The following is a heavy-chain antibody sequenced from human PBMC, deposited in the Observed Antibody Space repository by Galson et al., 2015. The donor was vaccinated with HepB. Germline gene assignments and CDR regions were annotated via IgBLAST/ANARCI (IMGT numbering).Heavy chain of an antibody. CDR2: INHSGST. V-gene: IGHV4-34*01. Sequence: LSLTCAVYGGSFSGYYWSWIRQPPGKGLEWIGEINHSGSTNYNPSLKSRVTISVNTSKNQFSLKLSSVTAADTAVYYCAREAGYSYGSYYYYYYMDVWGKGTTVTVSS. D-gene: IGHD5-18*01. CDR3: AREAGYSYGSYYYYYYMDV. CDR1: GGSFSGYY. J-gene: IGHJ6*03.